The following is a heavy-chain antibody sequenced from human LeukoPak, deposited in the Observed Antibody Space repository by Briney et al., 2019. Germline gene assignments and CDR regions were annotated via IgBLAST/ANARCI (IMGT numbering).Heavy chain of an antibody. CDR3: TRASEGYCSSTSCYGPNWFDP. J-gene: IGHJ5*02. Sequence: GGSLRLSCAASGFTFSSYAMSWVRQAPGKGLDWVGFIRSKASGGTTEYAASVKGRFTISRDDSKSIAYLQVNSLKTEDTAVYYCTRASEGYCSSTSCYGPNWFDPWGQGTLVTVSS. CDR2: IRSKASGGTT. V-gene: IGHV3-49*04. D-gene: IGHD2-2*01. CDR1: GFTFSSYA.